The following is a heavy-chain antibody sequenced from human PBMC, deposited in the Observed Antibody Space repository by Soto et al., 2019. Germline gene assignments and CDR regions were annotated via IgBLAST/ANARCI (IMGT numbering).Heavy chain of an antibody. J-gene: IGHJ6*02. V-gene: IGHV1-69*13. D-gene: IGHD2-21*02. Sequence: GASVKVSCKASGGTFSSYAISWVRQAPGQGLEWMGGIIPIFDTANYAQKFQGRVTITADESTSTAYMELSSLRSEDTAVYYCAYPCGGDCYSADYYYGMDVWGQGTTVTVSS. CDR1: GGTFSSYA. CDR2: IIPIFDTA. CDR3: AYPCGGDCYSADYYYGMDV.